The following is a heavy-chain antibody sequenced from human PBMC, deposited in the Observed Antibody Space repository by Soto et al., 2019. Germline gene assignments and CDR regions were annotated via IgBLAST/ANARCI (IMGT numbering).Heavy chain of an antibody. CDR2: ISSSSSYI. D-gene: IGHD3-3*01. CDR1: GFTFSSYS. Sequence: VVSLILSCAASGFTFSSYSMNWVRQAPGKGLEWVSSISSSSSYIYYADSVKGRFTISRDNAKNSLYLQMNSLRAEDTAVYYCARDTATSFGVGGREKDYHYGMDVWGQGTTVTVSS. V-gene: IGHV3-21*01. CDR3: ARDTATSFGVGGREKDYHYGMDV. J-gene: IGHJ6*02.